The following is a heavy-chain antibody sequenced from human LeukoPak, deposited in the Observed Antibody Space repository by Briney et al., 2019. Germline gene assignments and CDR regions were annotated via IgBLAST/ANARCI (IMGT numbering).Heavy chain of an antibody. CDR1: GFTFSTNS. J-gene: IGHJ4*02. CDR3: ARAHSSSWTTAASFFDY. CDR2: ISSSSSYI. Sequence: GGSLRLSCAASGFTFSTNSMSWARQAPGKGLEWVSSISSSSSYIYYPDSVKGRFTISRDNAKNSLYLQMNSLRAEDTAVYYCARAHSSSWTTAASFFDYWGQGTLVTVSS. D-gene: IGHD6-13*01. V-gene: IGHV3-21*01.